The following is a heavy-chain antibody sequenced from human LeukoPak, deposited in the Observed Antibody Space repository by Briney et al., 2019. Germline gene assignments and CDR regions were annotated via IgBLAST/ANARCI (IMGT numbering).Heavy chain of an antibody. V-gene: IGHV4-39*01. CDR3: ASWDVYCSSTSCYSGWFDP. J-gene: IGHJ5*02. D-gene: IGHD2-2*01. Sequence: SETLSFTCTVSGGSISSSSYYWGWIRQPPGKGLEWIGSIYYSGSTYYNPSLKSRVTISVDTSKNQFSLKLSSVTAADTAVYYCASWDVYCSSTSCYSGWFDPWGQGTLVTVSS. CDR2: IYYSGST. CDR1: GGSISSSSYY.